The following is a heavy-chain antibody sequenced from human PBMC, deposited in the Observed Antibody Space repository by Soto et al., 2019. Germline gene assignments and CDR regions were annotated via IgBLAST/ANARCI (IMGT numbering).Heavy chain of an antibody. CDR2: TYYRSKWYN. V-gene: IGHV6-1*01. CDR1: GDSVSSNSAA. D-gene: IGHD1-20*01. Sequence: QSQTLSLPCAISGDSVSSNSAAWNWIRQSPSRGLEWLGRTYYRSKWYNDYAVSVKSRITINPDTSKNQFSLQLNSVTPEDTAVYYCARESITGTYYYYGMDVWGQGTTVTVSS. J-gene: IGHJ6*02. CDR3: ARESITGTYYYYGMDV.